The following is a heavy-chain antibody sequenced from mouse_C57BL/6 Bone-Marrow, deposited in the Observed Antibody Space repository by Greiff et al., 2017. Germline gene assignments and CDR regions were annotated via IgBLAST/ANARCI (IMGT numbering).Heavy chain of an antibody. D-gene: IGHD2-4*01. CDR3: ARWDYDAYWYFDV. J-gene: IGHJ1*03. Sequence: VQLKQPGAELVKPGASVKMSCKASGYTFTSYWITWVKQRPGQGLEWIGDIYPGSGSTNYNEKFKSKATLTVDTSSSTAYMQLSSLTSEDSAVYYCARWDYDAYWYFDVWGTGTTVTVSS. CDR2: IYPGSGST. V-gene: IGHV1-55*01. CDR1: GYTFTSYW.